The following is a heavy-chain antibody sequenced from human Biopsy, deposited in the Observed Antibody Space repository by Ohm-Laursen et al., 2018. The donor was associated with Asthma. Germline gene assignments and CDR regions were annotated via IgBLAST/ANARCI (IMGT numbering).Heavy chain of an antibody. CDR1: GGTFNTYV. D-gene: IGHD2-2*01. CDR2: INSVFGTT. J-gene: IGHJ4*02. Sequence: SVKVSCKSLGGTFNTYVIGWVRQAPGQGLEWMGGINSVFGTTTYPQKFQDRVTITADDSTSTVYMELSSLRSEDTAVYYCARKAGSCISRTCYSLDFWGQGTLFTVPS. CDR3: ARKAGSCISRTCYSLDF. V-gene: IGHV1-69*13.